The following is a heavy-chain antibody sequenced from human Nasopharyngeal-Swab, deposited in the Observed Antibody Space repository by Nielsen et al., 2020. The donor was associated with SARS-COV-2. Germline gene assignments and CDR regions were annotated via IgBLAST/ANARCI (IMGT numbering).Heavy chain of an antibody. CDR3: ARDVYSSSSWWFDP. J-gene: IGHJ5*02. CDR2: IIPIFGTA. CDR1: GGTFNSYA. V-gene: IGHV1-69*06. D-gene: IGHD6-6*01. Sequence: SVKVYCKASGGTFNSYAISWVRKARGQGLEWMGGIIPIFGTANYAQKFQGRVTITADKSTSTAYMELSSLRSEDTAVYFCARDVYSSSSWWFDPWGQGTLVTVSS.